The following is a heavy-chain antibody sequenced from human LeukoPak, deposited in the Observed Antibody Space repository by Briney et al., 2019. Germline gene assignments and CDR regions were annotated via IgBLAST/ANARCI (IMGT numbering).Heavy chain of an antibody. J-gene: IGHJ1*01. Sequence: SETLSLACAVYAGSFSGYYWCWIRQPPEKGLEWIGEIKHSGSTNSNPSLKSRVTVSVDTSKNLFSLKLSSVTAADTAVYYCARRLLGYCSGGSCYSGYFQHWGQGTLVTVSS. CDR2: IKHSGST. CDR1: AGSFSGYY. CDR3: ARRLLGYCSGGSCYSGYFQH. D-gene: IGHD2-15*01. V-gene: IGHV4-34*01.